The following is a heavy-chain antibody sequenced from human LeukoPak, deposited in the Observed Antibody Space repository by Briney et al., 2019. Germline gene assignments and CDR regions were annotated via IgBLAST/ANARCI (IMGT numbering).Heavy chain of an antibody. Sequence: ASVKVSCKASGGTFSSYAISWVRQAPGQGLEWMGGIIPIFGTANYAQEFQGRVTMTRDTSTSTVYMELSSLRSEDTAVYYCARSPLDCSSTSCSLNWFDPWGQGTLVTVSS. V-gene: IGHV1-69*05. D-gene: IGHD2-2*01. J-gene: IGHJ5*02. CDR1: GGTFSSYA. CDR2: IIPIFGTA. CDR3: ARSPLDCSSTSCSLNWFDP.